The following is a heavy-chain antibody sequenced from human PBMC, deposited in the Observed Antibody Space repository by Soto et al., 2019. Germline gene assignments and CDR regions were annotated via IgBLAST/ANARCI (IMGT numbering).Heavy chain of an antibody. CDR3: ATAHGYYPNGAFDI. D-gene: IGHD4-17*01. CDR2: FDPEDGET. V-gene: IGHV1-24*01. CDR1: GYTLTELS. Sequence: ASGKVSCKVSGYTLTELSMHWVRQAPGKGLEWMGGFDPEDGETIYAQKFQGRVTMTEDTSTDTAYMELSSLRSEDTAVYYCATAHGYYPNGAFDIWFQGTMVTVSS. J-gene: IGHJ3*02.